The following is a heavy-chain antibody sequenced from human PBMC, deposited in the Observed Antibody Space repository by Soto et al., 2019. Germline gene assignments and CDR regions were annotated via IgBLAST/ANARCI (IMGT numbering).Heavy chain of an antibody. CDR2: ISGRGGNT. Sequence: GGSLRLSCAASGVTFSSYAMNWVRQAPGRGLEWVSTISGRGGNTYYGDSVKGRFTISRDNSKNTLYLQMNSLRAEDTAVYYCAKARYAILTGYYSAAAFDIWGKGPMVTV. V-gene: IGHV3-23*01. CDR1: GVTFSSYA. J-gene: IGHJ3*02. D-gene: IGHD3-9*01. CDR3: AKARYAILTGYYSAAAFDI.